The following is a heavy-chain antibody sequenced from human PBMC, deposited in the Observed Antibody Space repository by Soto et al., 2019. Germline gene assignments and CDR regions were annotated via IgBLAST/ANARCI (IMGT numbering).Heavy chain of an antibody. CDR1: GYTFTGYY. J-gene: IGHJ5*02. Sequence: QVQLVQSGAEVKKPGASVKVSCKASGYTFTGYYMHWVRQAPGQGLEWMGWINPNSGGTNYAQKFQGWVNMTRDTSIRTGYMEVSRLRSDDTAVYYCARGDFGESPFDPWGQGTLVTVSS. CDR3: ARGDFGESPFDP. V-gene: IGHV1-2*04. D-gene: IGHD3-16*01. CDR2: INPNSGGT.